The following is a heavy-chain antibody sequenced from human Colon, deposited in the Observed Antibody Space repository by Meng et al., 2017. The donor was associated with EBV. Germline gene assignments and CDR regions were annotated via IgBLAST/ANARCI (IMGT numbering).Heavy chain of an antibody. CDR1: GASISSNNW. Sequence: VELQERGPGLVEPSGTLSLTCAVSGASISSNNWWSWVRQPPGKGLEWIGEIYHGGNTNYNPSLKSRVTISVDRSNDQFSLSLSSVTAADTAVYYCARGNAYNAPSFDYWGQGTLVTVSS. D-gene: IGHD5-24*01. CDR2: IYHGGNT. CDR3: ARGNAYNAPSFDY. V-gene: IGHV4-4*02. J-gene: IGHJ4*02.